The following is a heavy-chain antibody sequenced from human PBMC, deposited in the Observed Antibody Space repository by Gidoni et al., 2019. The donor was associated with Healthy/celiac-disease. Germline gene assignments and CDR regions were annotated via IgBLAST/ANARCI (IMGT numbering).Heavy chain of an antibody. V-gene: IGHV3-33*01. CDR3: ARDGLYYGSGFDWYFDL. Sequence: QVQLVESGGGVVQPGRSLRLSCAASGFTFSSYGMHWVRQAPGKGLEWVAVIWYDGSNKYYADSVKGRFTISRDNSKNTLYLQMNSLRAEDTAVYYCARDGLYYGSGFDWYFDLWGRGTLVTVSS. D-gene: IGHD3-10*01. CDR1: GFTFSSYG. CDR2: IWYDGSNK. J-gene: IGHJ2*01.